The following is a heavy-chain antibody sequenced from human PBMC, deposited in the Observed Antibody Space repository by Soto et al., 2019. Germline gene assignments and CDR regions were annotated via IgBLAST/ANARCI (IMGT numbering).Heavy chain of an antibody. Sequence: ASVKVSCKVSGHTLTGLSIHWVRQAPGKGLEWMGGSDPEEGETFYAQKFQDRVTLTEDTSTDTAFMELSSLRSEDTAVYYCATIPLYCDRSLYSPGNNYWGQGTPVTVSS. D-gene: IGHD3-22*01. CDR2: SDPEEGET. V-gene: IGHV1-24*01. CDR3: ATIPLYCDRSLYSPGNNY. CDR1: GHTLTGLS. J-gene: IGHJ4*02.